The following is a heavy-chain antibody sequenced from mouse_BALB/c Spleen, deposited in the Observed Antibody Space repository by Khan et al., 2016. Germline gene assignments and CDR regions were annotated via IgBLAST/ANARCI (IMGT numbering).Heavy chain of an antibody. V-gene: IGHV9-3-1*01. J-gene: IGHJ1*01. Sequence: QIQLVQSGPELKKPGETVKISCKAAGYTFTNYGMNWVKQAPGKGLKWMGWINTYTGEPTYADDFKGRFAFSLETSASTAYLQINNLKNEDTATYLCARPAMTLYWYFDVWGAGTTVTVSS. CDR1: GYTFTNYG. CDR3: ARPAMTLYWYFDV. CDR2: INTYTGEP.